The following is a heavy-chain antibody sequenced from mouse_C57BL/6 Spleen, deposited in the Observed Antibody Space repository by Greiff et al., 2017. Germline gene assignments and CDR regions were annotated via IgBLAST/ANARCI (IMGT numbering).Heavy chain of an antibody. J-gene: IGHJ1*03. D-gene: IGHD4-1*01. CDR1: GYAFTNYL. CDR3: ARRANWDDWCFDD. CDR2: INPGSGGT. Sequence: VQLQQSGAELVRPGTSVKVSCKASGYAFTNYLIEWVKQRPGQGLEWIGVINPGSGGTNYNEKFKGKATLTADKSSSTAYMQLSSLTSEDCAVYVGARRANWDDWCFDDWGKGTTVTVSA. V-gene: IGHV1-54*01.